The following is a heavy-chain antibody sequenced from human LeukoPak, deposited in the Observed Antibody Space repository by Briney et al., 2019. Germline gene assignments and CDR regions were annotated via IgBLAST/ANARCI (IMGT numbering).Heavy chain of an antibody. D-gene: IGHD5-24*01. CDR2: IYYSGAT. V-gene: IGHV4-59*11. CDR3: AGARLNYPFAF. J-gene: IGHJ4*02. Sequence: SETLSLTCAVSGGSIRPHYWSWIRQAPGKGLEWIGYIYYSGATNYNPSLKSRVTISLDTSKSQFSLKLTSVTAADTAVYFCAGARLNYPFAFWGQGTLVPVSS. CDR1: GGSIRPHY.